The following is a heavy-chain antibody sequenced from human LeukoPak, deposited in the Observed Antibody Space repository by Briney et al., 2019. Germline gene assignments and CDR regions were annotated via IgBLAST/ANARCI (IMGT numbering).Heavy chain of an antibody. CDR3: ARAASLDY. CDR1: GYTFTSYA. CDR2: INTNTGKP. D-gene: IGHD2-2*01. V-gene: IGHV7-4-1*02. Sequence: ASVKVSCKASGYTFTSYAMNWVRQAPGQGLEWMGWINTNTGKPTYAQGFTGRFVFSLDSSVSTAYLQINSLNTEGTAVYYCARAASLDYWGQGTLVTVSS. J-gene: IGHJ4*02.